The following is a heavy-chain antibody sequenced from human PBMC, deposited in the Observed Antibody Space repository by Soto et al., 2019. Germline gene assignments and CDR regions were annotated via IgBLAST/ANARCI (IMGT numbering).Heavy chain of an antibody. J-gene: IGHJ4*02. D-gene: IGHD5-18*01. CDR2: VYYSGNT. CDR1: GGSISSFS. V-gene: IGHV4-59*01. Sequence: SETLSITCTVSGGSISSFSWSWIRQPPGKGLEYIGNVYYSGNTNYNPSLKSRVIVSVDTSKNQFSLRLSSVTAADTAVYYCARARYNYFDYWGQGTPVTVSS. CDR3: ARARYNYFDY.